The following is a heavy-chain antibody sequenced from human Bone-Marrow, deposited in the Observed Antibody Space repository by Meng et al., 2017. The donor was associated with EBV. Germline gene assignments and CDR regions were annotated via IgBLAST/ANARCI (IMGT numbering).Heavy chain of an antibody. D-gene: IGHD2-2*01. J-gene: IGHJ5*02. CDR1: GFTVRSSY. Sequence: EVQLVEAGGGLIQPGGSLGSSCAASGFTVRSSYMSWVRQPPGRGLEWVSVIHSVGNAYYADSVRGRFTLSRDNSKNTLYLRMNYLRAEDTAVYYCARSYGSTLDWFDPWGQGTLVTVSS. CDR2: IHSVGNA. CDR3: ARSYGSTLDWFDP. V-gene: IGHV3-53*01.